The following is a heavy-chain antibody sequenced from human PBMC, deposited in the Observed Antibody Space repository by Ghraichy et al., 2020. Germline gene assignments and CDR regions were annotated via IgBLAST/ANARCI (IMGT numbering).Heavy chain of an antibody. J-gene: IGHJ4*02. D-gene: IGHD2-2*01. Sequence: LSLTCAASGFTFDDYGMSWVRQAPGKGLEWVSGINWNGGSTGYADSVKGRFTISRDNAKNSLYLQMNSLRAEDTALYHCARGGYCSSTSCQNWPFDYWGQGTLVTVSS. CDR3: ARGGYCSSTSCQNWPFDY. V-gene: IGHV3-20*01. CDR2: INWNGGST. CDR1: GFTFDDYG.